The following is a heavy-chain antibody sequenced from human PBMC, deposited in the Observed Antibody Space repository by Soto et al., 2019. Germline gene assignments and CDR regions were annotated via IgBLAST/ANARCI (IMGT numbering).Heavy chain of an antibody. D-gene: IGHD6-25*01. Sequence: GGSLRLSCAASGFTFSSYAMSWVRQAPWKGLEWVSAISGSGGSTYYADSVKGRFTISRDNSKNTLYLQMNSLRAEDTAVYYCAKLIASGYYYGMDVWGQGTTVTVSS. J-gene: IGHJ6*02. CDR1: GFTFSSYA. CDR3: AKLIASGYYYGMDV. V-gene: IGHV3-23*01. CDR2: ISGSGGST.